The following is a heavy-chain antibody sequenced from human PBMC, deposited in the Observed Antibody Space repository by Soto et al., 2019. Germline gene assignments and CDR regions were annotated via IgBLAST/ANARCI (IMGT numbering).Heavy chain of an antibody. Sequence: PSETLSLTCTVSGGSLSSYYWSWIRQPPGKGLEWIGYIYYSGSTNYNPSLKSRVTISVDTSKNQFSLKLSSVTAADTAVYYCARFNDGGGLLFGASYYFDYWGQGTLVTVSS. CDR1: GGSLSSYY. CDR2: IYYSGST. CDR3: ARFNDGGGLLFGASYYFDY. V-gene: IGHV4-59*01. D-gene: IGHD2-8*02. J-gene: IGHJ4*02.